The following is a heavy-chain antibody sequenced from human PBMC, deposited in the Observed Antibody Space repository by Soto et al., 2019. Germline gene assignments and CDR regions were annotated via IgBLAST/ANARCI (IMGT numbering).Heavy chain of an antibody. D-gene: IGHD6-6*01. CDR2: ISSSSSYI. J-gene: IGHJ4*02. CDR3: ARSEYSSSSIYVY. V-gene: IGHV3-21*01. CDR1: GFTFSSYS. Sequence: GGSLRLSCAASGFTFSSYSMNWVRQAPGKGLEWVSSISSSSSYIYYADSVKGRFTISRDNAKNSLYLQMNSLRAEDTAVYYCARSEYSSSSIYVYWGQGTLVTVSS.